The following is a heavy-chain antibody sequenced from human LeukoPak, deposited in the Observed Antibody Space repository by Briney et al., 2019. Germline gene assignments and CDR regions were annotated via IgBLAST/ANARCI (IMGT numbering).Heavy chain of an antibody. J-gene: IGHJ4*02. V-gene: IGHV3-7*01. CDR2: IKQDGGEK. D-gene: IGHD3-16*01. CDR3: ARGRGSADY. CDR1: GFTFSSYW. Sequence: GGSLRLSCAASGFTFSSYWMSRVRQAPGKGLGWVADIKQDGGEKYYVDSVKGRFTISRDNAKNSLYLQMNSLRADDTAIYYCARGRGSADYWGQGTLVTVSS.